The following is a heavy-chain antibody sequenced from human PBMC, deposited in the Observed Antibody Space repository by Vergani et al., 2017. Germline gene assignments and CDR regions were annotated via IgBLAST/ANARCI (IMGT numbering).Heavy chain of an antibody. CDR3: ARTPHTGGSGSYSYDYYGMDV. Sequence: EVQLVESGGGLVQPGGSLRLSCAASGFTVSSSYMSWVRQAPGKGLEWVSVIYSGGSTYYAASVKGRFTITRDNSKNTLYLQMNSLRAEDTAVYYCARTPHTGGSGSYSYDYYGMDVWGKGTTVTVSS. CDR1: GFTVSSSY. D-gene: IGHD3-10*01. CDR2: IYSGGST. V-gene: IGHV3-66*02. J-gene: IGHJ6*04.